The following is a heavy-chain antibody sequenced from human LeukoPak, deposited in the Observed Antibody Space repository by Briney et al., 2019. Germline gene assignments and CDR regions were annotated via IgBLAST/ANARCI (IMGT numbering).Heavy chain of an antibody. V-gene: IGHV3-7*03. CDR3: AKERGTAGECAFDI. J-gene: IGHJ3*02. Sequence: PGGSLRLSCAASGFTFSANWISWVRRAPGKGLEWVANIKPDGRQKYYVDSVNGRFTISRDNAKNSLYLQMNSLRAEDTVVYYCAKERGTAGECAFDIWGQGTLVTVS. CDR1: GFTFSANW. CDR2: IKPDGRQK. D-gene: IGHD3-10*01.